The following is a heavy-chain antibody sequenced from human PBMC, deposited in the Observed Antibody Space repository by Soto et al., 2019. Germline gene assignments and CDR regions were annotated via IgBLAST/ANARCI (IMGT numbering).Heavy chain of an antibody. CDR3: VKGYWKGDV. V-gene: IGHV3-23*01. D-gene: IGHD1-1*01. CDR1: GFTFSTYA. CDR2: ISGSGGSI. Sequence: EVQLLESGGGLGQPGGSLRLSCAASGFTFSTYAMNWVRQAPGNGLEWVSAISGSGGSIHYADSVKGRFTISRDNSKKTLYLQMNSLRDEDTAVYHCVKGYWKGDVWGQGTTVTVSS. J-gene: IGHJ6*02.